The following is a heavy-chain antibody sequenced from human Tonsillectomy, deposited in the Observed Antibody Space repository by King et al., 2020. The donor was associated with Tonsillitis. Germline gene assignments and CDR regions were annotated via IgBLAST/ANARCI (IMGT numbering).Heavy chain of an antibody. V-gene: IGHV3-23*04. CDR2: ISGSGGST. D-gene: IGHD6-19*01. CDR1: GFTFSSYA. J-gene: IGHJ4*02. Sequence: VQLVESGGDLVQPGGSLRLSCAASGFTFSSYAMSWVRQAPGKGLEWVSTISGSGGSTYYADSVKGRFTISRDNSKNTLYLQMNSLSAEDTAVYYCAKGAPGIAVAGSGAFDYWGQGTLVTVSS. CDR3: AKGAPGIAVAGSGAFDY.